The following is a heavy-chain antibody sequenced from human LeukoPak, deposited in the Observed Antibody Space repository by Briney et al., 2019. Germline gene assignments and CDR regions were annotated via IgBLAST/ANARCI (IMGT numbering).Heavy chain of an antibody. CDR3: ARDGPSSIVVVPAASYYYYYMDV. CDR2: INPNSGGT. V-gene: IGHV1-2*02. Sequence: ASVKVSCKASGYTFTSYYIHWVRQAPGQGLEWMGWINPNSGGTNYAQKFQGRVTMTRDTSISTAYMELSRLRSDDTAVYYCARDGPSSIVVVPAASYYYYYMDVWGKGTTVTISS. CDR1: GYTFTSYY. D-gene: IGHD2-2*01. J-gene: IGHJ6*03.